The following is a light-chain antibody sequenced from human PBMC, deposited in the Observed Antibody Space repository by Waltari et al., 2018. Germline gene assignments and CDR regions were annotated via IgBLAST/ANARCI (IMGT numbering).Light chain of an antibody. CDR1: QGISSY. CDR3: QQLNSYPIT. V-gene: IGKV1-9*01. J-gene: IGKJ4*01. Sequence: IQLPQSPSSLSASVGDRVNITCRTCQGISSYLAWYQQIPVKAPKLLIYAASTLQSGVPSRFSGSGSGTDFTLTISSLQPEDFATYYCQQLNSYPITFGGGTKVEIK. CDR2: AAS.